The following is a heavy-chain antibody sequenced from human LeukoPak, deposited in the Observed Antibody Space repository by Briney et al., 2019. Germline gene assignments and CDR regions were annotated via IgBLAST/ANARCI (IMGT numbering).Heavy chain of an antibody. D-gene: IGHD5-24*01. CDR3: AKDGGLHLYYYYNYMDI. V-gene: IGHV3-30*02. Sequence: GGSLRLSCAASGFTFNSYGMHWVRQAPGKGLEWVAFIRYDGSYEYYADSVKGRFTISRDNSKTTLYLQMDSLRSEDTAVYYCAKDGGLHLYYYYNYMDIWGKGTTVTVSS. CDR2: IRYDGSYE. CDR1: GFTFNSYG. J-gene: IGHJ6*03.